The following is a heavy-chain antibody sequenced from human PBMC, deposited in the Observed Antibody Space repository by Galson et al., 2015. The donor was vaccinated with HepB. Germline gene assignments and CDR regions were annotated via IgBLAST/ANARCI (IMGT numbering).Heavy chain of an antibody. V-gene: IGHV3-66*01. J-gene: IGHJ6*02. D-gene: IGHD3-22*01. CDR1: GFTFSSYA. CDR3: ARDLRVITTSYGMDV. Sequence: SLRLSCAASGFTFSSYAMHWVRQAPGKGLEWVSVIYSGGSTYYADSVKGRFTISRDNSTNTLYLQMNSLRAEDTAVYYCARDLRVITTSYGMDVWGQGTTVTVSS. CDR2: IYSGGST.